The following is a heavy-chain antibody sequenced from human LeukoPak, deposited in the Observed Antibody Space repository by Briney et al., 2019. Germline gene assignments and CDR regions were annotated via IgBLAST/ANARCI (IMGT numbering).Heavy chain of an antibody. D-gene: IGHD2-8*01. V-gene: IGHV3-30-3*01. Sequence: GRSLRLSCAASGFTFSSYAMHWVRQAPGKGLEWVAVISYDGSNKYYADSVKGRFTISRDNSKNTLYLQMNSLRAEDTAVYYCAREGCTNGVCPAASDYWGQGTLVTVSS. CDR3: AREGCTNGVCPAASDY. CDR2: ISYDGSNK. J-gene: IGHJ4*02. CDR1: GFTFSSYA.